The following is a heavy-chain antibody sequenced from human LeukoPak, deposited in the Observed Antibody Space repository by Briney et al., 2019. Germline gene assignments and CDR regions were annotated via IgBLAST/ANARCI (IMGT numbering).Heavy chain of an antibody. CDR2: IKQDGSEK. J-gene: IGHJ6*03. V-gene: IGHV3-7*01. CDR1: GFTFSSYW. Sequence: GGSLRLSCAASGFTFSSYWMNWVRQAPGKGLEWVANIKQDGSEKYYVDSVKGRFTISRDNAKNSLYLQMNSLRAEDTAVYYCARVPIFWSGYYNYYYYYMDVWGKGTTVTVSS. D-gene: IGHD3-3*01. CDR3: ARVPIFWSGYYNYYYYYMDV.